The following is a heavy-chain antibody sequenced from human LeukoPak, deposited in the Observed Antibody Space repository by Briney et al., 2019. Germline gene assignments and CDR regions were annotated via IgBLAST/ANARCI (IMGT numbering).Heavy chain of an antibody. J-gene: IGHJ4*02. CDR2: ISTSDGNT. Sequence: ASVKVSCKASGYIFTTYHMHWVRQAPGQGLEWMGMISTSDGNTNYAQKFQGRVTMTRDTSTSTVYMELSSLRSEDTAVYYCARGGISPYWGQGTLVTVSS. V-gene: IGHV1-46*01. CDR1: GYIFTTYH. CDR3: ARGGISPY. D-gene: IGHD2-15*01.